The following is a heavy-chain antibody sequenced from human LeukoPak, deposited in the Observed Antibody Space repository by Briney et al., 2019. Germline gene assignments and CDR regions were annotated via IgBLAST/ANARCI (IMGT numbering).Heavy chain of an antibody. Sequence: ASVKVSCKASGYTFTSYYIHWVRQAPGQGLEWMGIINPSGGSTSYAQKFQGRVTITREKSTSTVYMELSSLRSEDTAVYYCARLPIVGAPAYWGQGPLVTVPS. CDR3: ARLPIVGAPAY. CDR2: INPSGGST. J-gene: IGHJ4*02. CDR1: GYTFTSYY. V-gene: IGHV1-46*01. D-gene: IGHD1-26*01.